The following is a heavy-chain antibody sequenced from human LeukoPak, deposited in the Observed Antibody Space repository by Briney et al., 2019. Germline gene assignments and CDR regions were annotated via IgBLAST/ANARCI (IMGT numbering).Heavy chain of an antibody. CDR2: ISSSGSTI. V-gene: IGHV3-11*01. CDR3: AKGGRTIAAAGTGLNFDY. CDR1: GFTFSDYY. D-gene: IGHD6-13*01. J-gene: IGHJ4*02. Sequence: GGSLRLSCAASGFTFSDYYMSWIRQAPGKGLEWVSYISSSGSTIYYADSVKGRFTISRDNAKNSLYLQMNSLRAEDTAVYYRAKGGRTIAAAGTGLNFDYWGQGTLVTVSS.